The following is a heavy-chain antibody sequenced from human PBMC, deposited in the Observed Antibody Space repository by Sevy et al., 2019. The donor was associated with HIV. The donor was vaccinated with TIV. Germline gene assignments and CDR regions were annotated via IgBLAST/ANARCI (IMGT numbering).Heavy chain of an antibody. CDR1: GGSISSSNW. CDR2: IYRSGST. CDR3: AIARYYRAFDI. V-gene: IGHV4-4*02. D-gene: IGHD3-22*01. J-gene: IGHJ3*02. Sequence: SETLSLTCAVSGGSISSSNWWSWVRQPPGKGLEWIGEIYRSGSTNYNPSLKSRVTISVDKSKNQFSLKLSSVTAADTAVYYCAIARYYRAFDIWGQGTMVNVSS.